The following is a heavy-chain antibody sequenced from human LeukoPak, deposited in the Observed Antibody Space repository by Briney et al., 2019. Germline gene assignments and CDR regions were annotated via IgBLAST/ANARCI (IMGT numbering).Heavy chain of an antibody. CDR3: ARVGCSSASCYAENWFDP. CDR1: GGTFSSYA. V-gene: IGHV1-69*05. CDR2: IIPIFGTA. Sequence: SVKVSCKASGGTFSSYAISWVRQAPGQGLEWMGGIIPIFGTANYAQEFQGRVTITTDESTSTAYMELSSLRSEDTAVYYCARVGCSSASCYAENWFDPWGQGTLVTVSS. D-gene: IGHD2-2*01. J-gene: IGHJ5*02.